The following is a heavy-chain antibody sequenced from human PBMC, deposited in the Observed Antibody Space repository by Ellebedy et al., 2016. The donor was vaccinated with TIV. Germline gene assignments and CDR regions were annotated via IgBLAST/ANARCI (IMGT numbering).Heavy chain of an antibody. D-gene: IGHD3-10*01. V-gene: IGHV3-74*01. Sequence: GGSLRLSXAASGFTFSNYWMHWVRQAPGKGLVWVSLINNGGSYTTYADSVKGRFTISRDNAKNTLYLQMNSLRAEDTAVYYCARRYGSENYYYFDYWGQGTLVTVSS. CDR3: ARRYGSENYYYFDY. CDR2: INNGGSYT. CDR1: GFTFSNYW. J-gene: IGHJ4*02.